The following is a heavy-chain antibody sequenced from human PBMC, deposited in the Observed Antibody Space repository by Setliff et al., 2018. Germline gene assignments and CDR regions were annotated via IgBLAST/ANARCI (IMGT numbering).Heavy chain of an antibody. D-gene: IGHD1-7*01. Sequence: SETLSLTCTVSGDSIDTDIWWSWFRQSPGKGLEWIGEIYLGGSPTYNPSLKSRVTISIYKSKNQLSLDLTSVTAADTAVYYCARNWHWGFDPWGRGALVTVS. CDR1: GDSIDTDIW. J-gene: IGHJ5*02. CDR3: ARNWHWGFDP. CDR2: IYLGGSP. V-gene: IGHV4-4*02.